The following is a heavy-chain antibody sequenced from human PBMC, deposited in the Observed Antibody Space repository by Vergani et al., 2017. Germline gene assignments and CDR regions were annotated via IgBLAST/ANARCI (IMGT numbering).Heavy chain of an antibody. J-gene: IGHJ5*02. CDR2: TWYDGNNK. D-gene: IGHD1-14*01. CDR1: GFTFNQYG. CDR3: ARDLRLLYNRFDP. Sequence: QVQLVESGGGVVQPGRSLRLSCAASGFTFNQYGMHWVRQAPGKGLEGVAVTWYDGNNKQYAASVKGRFTITRDNSKSTMYLQMNSLRDEDTGVYYCARDLRLLYNRFDPWGQGTLVTVSS. V-gene: IGHV3-33*01.